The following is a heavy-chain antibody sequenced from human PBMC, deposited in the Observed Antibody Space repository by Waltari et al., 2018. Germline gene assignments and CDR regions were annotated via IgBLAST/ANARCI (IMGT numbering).Heavy chain of an antibody. J-gene: IGHJ4*02. V-gene: IGHV3-33*08. CDR2: IWYDGSNK. Sequence: QVQLVESGGGVVQPGRSLRLSCAASGFTFSSYGMHWVRQAPGKGLEWVAVIWYDGSNKYYADSVKGRFTISRDNAKNSLYLQMNSLRAEDTAVYYCAREEVAAAGTLDYWGQGTLVTVSS. D-gene: IGHD6-13*01. CDR3: AREEVAAAGTLDY. CDR1: GFTFSSYG.